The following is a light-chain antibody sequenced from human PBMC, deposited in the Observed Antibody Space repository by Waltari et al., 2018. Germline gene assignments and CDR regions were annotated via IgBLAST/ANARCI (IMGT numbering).Light chain of an antibody. CDR3: SSYTSSSTLV. Sequence: QSALTQPAPVSGSPGPSITIPCTGTRRSVGGSTFFSWYQQHPGKAPKLMIYEVSNRPSGVSNRFSGSKSGNTASLTISGLQAEDEADYYCSSYTSSSTLVFGGGTKLTVL. CDR2: EVS. J-gene: IGLJ2*01. CDR1: RRSVGGSTF. V-gene: IGLV2-14*01.